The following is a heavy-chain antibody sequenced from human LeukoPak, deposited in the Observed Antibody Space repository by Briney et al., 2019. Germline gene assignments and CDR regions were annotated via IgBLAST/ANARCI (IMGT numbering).Heavy chain of an antibody. V-gene: IGHV4-61*02. D-gene: IGHD5-18*01. J-gene: IGHJ4*02. CDR2: IYTSGST. CDR1: GVSISTTSYY. CDR3: ATWIPNVESGFDY. Sequence: SETLSLTCTVSGVSISTTSYYWRWIRQPAGKGLEWIGRIYTSGSTDYNPSLKSLVTISGDASKNQFSLKLSSVTAADTAVYYCATWIPNVESGFDYWGQGTLVTVSS.